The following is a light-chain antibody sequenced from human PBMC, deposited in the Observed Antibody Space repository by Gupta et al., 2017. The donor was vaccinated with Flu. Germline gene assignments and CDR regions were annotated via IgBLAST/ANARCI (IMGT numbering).Light chain of an antibody. Sequence: SSGTGTSRDDGGDNYVSWHQQHPGKTPKLMIYDISNRLAGVSSRNSGSKSGKTATLTISEVQAEDEDDYYCSTYTISSTCLYVFGTGTKVTVL. CDR3: STYTISSTCLYV. CDR2: DIS. V-gene: IGLV2-14*04. CDR1: SRDDGGDNY. J-gene: IGLJ1*01.